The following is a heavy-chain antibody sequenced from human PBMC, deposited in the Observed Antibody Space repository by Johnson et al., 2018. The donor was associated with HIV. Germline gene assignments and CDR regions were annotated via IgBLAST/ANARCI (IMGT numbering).Heavy chain of an antibody. CDR1: GLSFSNFG. Sequence: QMQLVESGGGLVQPGKSLTLSCVGSGLSFSNFGIHWVRQAPGKGPEWVAVISFDGNLKKYADSVKGRFTISRDNSKNTLFLHMNSLRADDTAVYYCAIGRGEFPRHAFDIWGQGTMVTVSS. CDR2: ISFDGNLK. D-gene: IGHD3-10*01. V-gene: IGHV3-33*03. CDR3: AIGRGEFPRHAFDI. J-gene: IGHJ3*02.